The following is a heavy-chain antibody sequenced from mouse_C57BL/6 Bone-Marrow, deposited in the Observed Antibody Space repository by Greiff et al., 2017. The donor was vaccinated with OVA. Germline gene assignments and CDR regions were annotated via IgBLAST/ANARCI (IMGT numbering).Heavy chain of an antibody. CDR3: TPTYYGSSYWYFDV. V-gene: IGHV14-1*01. D-gene: IGHD1-1*01. Sequence: EVQLQQSGAELVRPGASVKLSCTASGFNIKDYYMHWVKQRPEQGLEWIGRIDPEDGDTEYAPKFQGKATMTADTSSNTAYLQLSSLTSEDTAVYYCTPTYYGSSYWYFDVWGTGTTVTVSS. CDR2: IDPEDGDT. CDR1: GFNIKDYY. J-gene: IGHJ1*03.